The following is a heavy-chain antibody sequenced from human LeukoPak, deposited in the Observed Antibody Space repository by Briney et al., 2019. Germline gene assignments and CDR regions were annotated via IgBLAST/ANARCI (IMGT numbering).Heavy chain of an antibody. Sequence: SETLSLTYTVSGASIRSYYWSWIRQPPGKGLEWIGYIYYSGSTNYNPSLKSRVTISVDTSKNQFSLKLNSVTAADTAVYYCARGYSYGPPDYWGQGTLVTVSS. CDR1: GASIRSYY. V-gene: IGHV4-59*01. J-gene: IGHJ4*02. D-gene: IGHD5-18*01. CDR2: IYYSGST. CDR3: ARGYSYGPPDY.